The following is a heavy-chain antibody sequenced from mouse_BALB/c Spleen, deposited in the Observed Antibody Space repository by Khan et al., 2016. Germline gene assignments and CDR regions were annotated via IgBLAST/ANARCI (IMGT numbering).Heavy chain of an antibody. V-gene: IGHV9-1*02. CDR1: GYTFTNYG. CDR3: AEERRGGYAMDY. CDR2: INTYTGEP. J-gene: IGHJ4*01. Sequence: QIQLVQSGPELKKPGETVKISCKASGYTFTNYGMNWVKQAPGKGLKWMGWINTYTGEPTYADDFKGRFAFSLETSASTAYLQINNLKNEDMATYFCAEERRGGYAMDYWGQGTSVTVSS. D-gene: IGHD2-12*01.